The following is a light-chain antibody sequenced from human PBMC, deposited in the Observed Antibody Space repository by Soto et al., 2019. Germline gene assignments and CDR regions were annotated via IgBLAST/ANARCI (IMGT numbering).Light chain of an antibody. Sequence: DIQMTQSPSSVSAPVGDRVTITCRASQVIDNWLAWYQQKPGKAPKVLIYSTSSLQSGVPSRFSGSRSGTDFTLTISSLQPEDFATYYCKQSKSFPLTFGGGTKVDIK. V-gene: IGKV1-12*01. CDR1: QVIDNW. CDR2: STS. CDR3: KQSKSFPLT. J-gene: IGKJ4*01.